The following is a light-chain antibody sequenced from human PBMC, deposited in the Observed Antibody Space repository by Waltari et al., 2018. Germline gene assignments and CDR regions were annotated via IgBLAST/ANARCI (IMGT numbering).Light chain of an antibody. Sequence: QSVLTQPPSVSAAPGQKVTISCSASSSDVGNNYVSWYQQLPGTAPKILIYDNHKRPSGIADRFSGSKSGMSATLVITGLQTGDEADYYYGAWDSRLGVWVFGGGTKLTVL. CDR2: DNH. CDR1: SSDVGNNY. CDR3: GAWDSRLGVWV. J-gene: IGLJ3*02. V-gene: IGLV1-51*01.